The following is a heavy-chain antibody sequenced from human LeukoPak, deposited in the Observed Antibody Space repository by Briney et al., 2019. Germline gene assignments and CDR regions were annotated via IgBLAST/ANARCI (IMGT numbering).Heavy chain of an antibody. CDR3: ARDLLADYGDYHTDY. Sequence: SETLSLTCTVSGGSISSYYWSWIRQPPGKGLEWIGYIYYSGSTNYNPSLKSRVTISVDTSKNQFSLKLSSVTAADTAVYYCARDLLADYGDYHTDYWGQGTLVTVSS. J-gene: IGHJ4*02. CDR2: IYYSGST. V-gene: IGHV4-59*01. CDR1: GGSISSYY. D-gene: IGHD4-17*01.